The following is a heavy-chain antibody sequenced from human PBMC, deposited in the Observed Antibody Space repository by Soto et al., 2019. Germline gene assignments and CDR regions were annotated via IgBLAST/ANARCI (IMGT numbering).Heavy chain of an antibody. V-gene: IGHV3-30*03. CDR2: ISYDGSNK. Sequence: GGSLRLSCAASGFTFSSYGMHWVRQAPGKGLEWVAVISYDGSNKYYADSVKGRFTISRDNSKNTLYLQMNSLRAEDTAVYYCAHIGGDHSDFDYWGQGTLVTVSS. J-gene: IGHJ4*02. D-gene: IGHD4-17*01. CDR3: AHIGGDHSDFDY. CDR1: GFTFSSYG.